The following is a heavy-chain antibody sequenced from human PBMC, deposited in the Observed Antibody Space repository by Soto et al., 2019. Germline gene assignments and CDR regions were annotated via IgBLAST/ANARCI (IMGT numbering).Heavy chain of an antibody. V-gene: IGHV5-10-1*01. CDR2: IDPSDSYT. Sequence: GESLKISCKGSGYSFTSYWINWVRQMPGKGLEWMGRIDPSDSYTNYSPSFQGHVTISADKSISTAYLQMNSLRAEDTAVYYCAKAGGQQLPYYYYGMDVWGQGTTVTVSS. CDR3: AKAGGQQLPYYYYGMDV. D-gene: IGHD6-13*01. CDR1: GYSFTSYW. J-gene: IGHJ6*02.